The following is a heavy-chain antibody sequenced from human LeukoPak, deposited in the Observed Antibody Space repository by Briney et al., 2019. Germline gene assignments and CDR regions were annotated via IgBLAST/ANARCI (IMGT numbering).Heavy chain of an antibody. CDR1: GYSISSGYY. D-gene: IGHD2-2*01. Sequence: SETLSLTCAVSGYSISSGYYWGWIRQPPGKGLEWIGSIYHSGSTYYNPSLKSRVTISVDTSKNQFSLKLSSVTAADTAVYYYAREGQLPTSYNWFDPWGQGTLVTVSS. V-gene: IGHV4-38-2*02. CDR2: IYHSGST. CDR3: AREGQLPTSYNWFDP. J-gene: IGHJ5*02.